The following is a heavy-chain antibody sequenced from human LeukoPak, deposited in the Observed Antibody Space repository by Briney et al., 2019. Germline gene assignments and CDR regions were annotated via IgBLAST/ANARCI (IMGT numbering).Heavy chain of an antibody. CDR3: ARGSDVLLSIGELFDAFDI. CDR1: GFTFSSYA. Sequence: SGGSLRLSCAASGFTFSSYAMSWVRQAPGKGLEWVSSISSSSSYIYYADSVKGRFTISRDNAKNSLYLQMNGLRAEDTAVYYCARGSDVLLSIGELFDAFDIWGQGTMVTVSS. D-gene: IGHD3-10*01. J-gene: IGHJ3*02. CDR2: ISSSSSYI. V-gene: IGHV3-21*01.